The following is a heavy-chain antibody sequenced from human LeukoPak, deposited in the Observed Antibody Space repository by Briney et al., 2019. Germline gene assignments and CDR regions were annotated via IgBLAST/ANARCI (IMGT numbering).Heavy chain of an antibody. Sequence: ASVKVSCKASGYTFTSYGISWVRQAPGQGLEWMGWISAYNGNTNYAQKLQGRVTMTTDTSTSTAYMELRSLRSDDTAVYYCARTAVYYDSSGHYYYFDYWGQGTLVTVSS. CDR2: ISAYNGNT. J-gene: IGHJ4*02. D-gene: IGHD3-22*01. CDR1: GYTFTSYG. CDR3: ARTAVYYDSSGHYYYFDY. V-gene: IGHV1-18*01.